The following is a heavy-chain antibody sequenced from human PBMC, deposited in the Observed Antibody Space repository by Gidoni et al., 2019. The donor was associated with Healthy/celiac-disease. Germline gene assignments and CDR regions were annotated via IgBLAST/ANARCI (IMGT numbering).Heavy chain of an antibody. CDR1: GYTFTSYY. J-gene: IGHJ3*02. D-gene: IGHD6-13*01. V-gene: IGHV1-46*01. Sequence: QVQLVQSGAEVKKPGASVKVSCKASGYTFTSYYMHWVRQAPGQGLEWMGIINPSGGSTSYAQKFQGRVTMTRDTSTSTVYMELSSLRSEDTAVYYCARDFVIAAAGQRRKSDAFDIWGQGTMVTVSS. CDR2: INPSGGST. CDR3: ARDFVIAAAGQRRKSDAFDI.